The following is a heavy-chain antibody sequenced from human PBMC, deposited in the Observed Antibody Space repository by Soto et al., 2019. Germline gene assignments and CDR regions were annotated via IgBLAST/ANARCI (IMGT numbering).Heavy chain of an antibody. J-gene: IGHJ4*02. Sequence: EVQLVESGGGLVKPGGSLRLSCAASGFTFSDYSMNWVRQAPGKGLEWVSSISGTRNYIYYADSLKGRFTISRDNAKNSLYLQMHSLRAEATAVYYCARDMGLQPKYYFDYWGQGTLVTVSS. CDR1: GFTFSDYS. CDR3: ARDMGLQPKYYFDY. CDR2: ISGTRNYI. V-gene: IGHV3-21*01. D-gene: IGHD4-4*01.